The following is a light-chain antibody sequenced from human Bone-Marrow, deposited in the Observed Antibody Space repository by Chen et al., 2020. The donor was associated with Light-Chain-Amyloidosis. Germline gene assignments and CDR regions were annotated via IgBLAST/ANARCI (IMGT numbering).Light chain of an antibody. CDR2: DDS. J-gene: IGLJ3*02. CDR1: NIGSTS. Sequence: SYVLTQPSSVSVAPGVTATIPCGGNNIGSTSVHWSQQTPGQAPLLVVYDDSDRPSGIPERLSGSNSGNTATLTISRVEAGDEADYYCQVWDRSSDRPVFGGGTKLTVL. CDR3: QVWDRSSDRPV. V-gene: IGLV3-21*02.